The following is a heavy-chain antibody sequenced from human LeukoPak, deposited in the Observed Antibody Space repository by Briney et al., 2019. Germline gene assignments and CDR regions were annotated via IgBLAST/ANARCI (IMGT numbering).Heavy chain of an antibody. CDR1: GYTFTSYD. Sequence: GASVKVSCKASGYTFTSYDINWVRQATGQGLEWMGWMNPNSGNTGYAQKFQGGVTMTRNTSISTAYMELSSLRSEDTAVYYCARKHSLLWFGELLPNYYYYGMDVWGQGTTVTVSS. CDR2: MNPNSGNT. J-gene: IGHJ6*02. D-gene: IGHD3-10*01. V-gene: IGHV1-8*01. CDR3: ARKHSLLWFGELLPNYYYYGMDV.